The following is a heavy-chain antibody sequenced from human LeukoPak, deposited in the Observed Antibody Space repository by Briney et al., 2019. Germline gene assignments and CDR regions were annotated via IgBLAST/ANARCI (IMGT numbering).Heavy chain of an antibody. CDR3: ARDLTVDSGSYVQH. J-gene: IGHJ1*01. CDR2: IYSGGST. Sequence: PGGSLRLSCAASGFTVSSNYMSWVRQAPGKGLEWVSVIYSGGSTYYADSVKGRFTISRDNSKNTLYLQMNSLRAEDTAVYYCARDLTVDSGSYVQHWGQGTPVTVSS. D-gene: IGHD1-26*01. V-gene: IGHV3-53*01. CDR1: GFTVSSNY.